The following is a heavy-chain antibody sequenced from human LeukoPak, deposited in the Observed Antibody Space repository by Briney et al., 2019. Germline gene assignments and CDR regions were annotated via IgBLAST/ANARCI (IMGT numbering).Heavy chain of an antibody. D-gene: IGHD2-2*01. CDR2: IYYTGRS. CDR3: ARVYQSAEYYFDY. J-gene: IGHJ4*02. Sequence: SETLSLTCTVSGGSLDSYYWSWVRHPPGPGQEWVVYIYYTGRSEYHPYSESRVTISLDTSKNEYSLKQTSVTAADTAVYYCARVYQSAEYYFDYCGWGHLAIVSS. V-gene: IGHV4-59*01. CDR1: GGSLDSYY.